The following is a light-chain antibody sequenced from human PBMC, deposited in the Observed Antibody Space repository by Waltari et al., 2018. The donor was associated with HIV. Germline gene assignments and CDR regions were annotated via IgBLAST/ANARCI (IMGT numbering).Light chain of an antibody. V-gene: IGLV1-51*02. CDR3: GTWDNNLSAWV. J-gene: IGLJ3*02. Sequence: QSVLTQPPSVSGAPGQKVTISCSGSTSNIGNSYVSWYQQLPGTAPKLVIYENNKRPSGIPDRFSGSKSGTSATLGITGLQTGDEADYYCGTWDNNLSAWVFGGGTKLTVL. CDR2: ENN. CDR1: TSNIGNSY.